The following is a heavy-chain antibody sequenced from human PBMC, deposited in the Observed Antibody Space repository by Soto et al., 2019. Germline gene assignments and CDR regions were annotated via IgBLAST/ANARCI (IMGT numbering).Heavy chain of an antibody. CDR3: AVEMRLWEPSDS. V-gene: IGHV1-18*01. D-gene: IGHD1-26*01. J-gene: IGHJ4*02. Sequence: QVQLVQSGAEVKKPGASVKVSCKASGYTFTRYGISWLRQAPGQGLEWMAYISAYSGNSNYAEKFQGRLTVTTVTSTGTAYMELTSLRSDDTAVYYCAVEMRLWEPSDSWGQGTQVTVSS. CDR2: ISAYSGNS. CDR1: GYTFTRYG.